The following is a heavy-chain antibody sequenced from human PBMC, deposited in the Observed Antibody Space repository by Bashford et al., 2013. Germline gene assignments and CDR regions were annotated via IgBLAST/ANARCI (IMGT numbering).Heavy chain of an antibody. CDR3: AREVTTGLVVVPAAMGNWFDP. V-gene: IGHV1-18*01. Sequence: ASVKVSCKASGYTFTSYGISWVRQAPGQGLEWMGWISAYNGNTNYAQKLQGRVTMTTDTSTSTAYMELRSLRSDDTAVYYCAREVTTGLVVVPAAMGNWFDPWGRGNPGHRLL. D-gene: IGHD2-2*01. J-gene: IGHJ5*02. CDR1: GYTFTSYG. CDR2: ISAYNGNT.